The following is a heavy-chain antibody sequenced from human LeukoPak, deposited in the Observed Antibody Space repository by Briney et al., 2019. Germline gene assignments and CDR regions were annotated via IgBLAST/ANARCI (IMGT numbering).Heavy chain of an antibody. J-gene: IGHJ4*02. Sequence: GGSLRLSCAASGFTFSSYWMSWVRQAPGKGLEWVANIKQDGSEKYYADSVKGRFTISRDNAKNSLYLQMNSLRAEDTAVYYCARNKKGDRYTYGHDYWGQGTLVTVSS. CDR2: IKQDGSEK. D-gene: IGHD5-18*01. V-gene: IGHV3-7*01. CDR3: ARNKKGDRYTYGHDY. CDR1: GFTFSSYW.